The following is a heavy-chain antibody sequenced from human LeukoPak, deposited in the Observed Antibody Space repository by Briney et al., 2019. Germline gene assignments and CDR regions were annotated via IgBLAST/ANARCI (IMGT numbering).Heavy chain of an antibody. CDR1: GYTFTTYG. D-gene: IGHD4-17*01. CDR2: INPSGGST. CDR3: ARPNHHYGEYAFDI. J-gene: IGHJ3*02. V-gene: IGHV1-46*01. Sequence: ASVKVSCKVSGYTFTTYGLSWVRQAPGQGLEWMGIINPSGGSTSYAQKFQGRVTMTRDTSTSTVYMELSSLRSEDTAVYYCARPNHHYGEYAFDIWGQGTMVTVSS.